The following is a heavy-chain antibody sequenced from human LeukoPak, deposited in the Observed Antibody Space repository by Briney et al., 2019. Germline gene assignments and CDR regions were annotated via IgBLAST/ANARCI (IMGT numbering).Heavy chain of an antibody. CDR3: ARDLLLDYYGSGSLGDY. Sequence: GASVKVSCKASGYTFTSYYMHWVRQAPGQGLEWMGIINPSGGSTSYAQKFQGRVTMTRDMSTSTVYMELSSLRSEGTAVYYCARDLLLDYYGSGSLGDYWGQGTLVTVSS. CDR1: GYTFTSYY. CDR2: INPSGGST. V-gene: IGHV1-46*01. J-gene: IGHJ4*02. D-gene: IGHD3-10*01.